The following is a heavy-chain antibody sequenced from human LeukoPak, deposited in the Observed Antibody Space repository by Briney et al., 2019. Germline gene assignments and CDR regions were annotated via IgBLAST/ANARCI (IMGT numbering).Heavy chain of an antibody. CDR1: GGSISGYY. Sequence: PSETLSLTCSVSGGSISGYYWSWIRQPPGKGLEWIGYIYYSGTTIYNPSLKSRLTISLDTSKNQFSLNLSSVTAAGTAVYYCARDETHFYGSGSSNWFDPWGQGILVTVSS. CDR3: ARDETHFYGSGSSNWFDP. CDR2: IYYSGTT. D-gene: IGHD3-10*01. V-gene: IGHV4-59*12. J-gene: IGHJ5*02.